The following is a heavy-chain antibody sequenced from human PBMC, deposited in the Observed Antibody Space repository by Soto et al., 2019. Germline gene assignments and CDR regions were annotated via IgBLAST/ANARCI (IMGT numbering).Heavy chain of an antibody. CDR2: IYYSGST. Sequence: SETLSLTCTVSGGSISSGGYYWSWIRQHPGKGLEWIGYIYYSGSTYYNPSLKSRVTISVDTSKNQFSLKLSSVTAADTAVYYCARADYDFWSGYSSPFDYWGQGTLVTVSS. CDR1: GGSISSGGYY. J-gene: IGHJ4*02. V-gene: IGHV4-31*03. CDR3: ARADYDFWSGYSSPFDY. D-gene: IGHD3-3*01.